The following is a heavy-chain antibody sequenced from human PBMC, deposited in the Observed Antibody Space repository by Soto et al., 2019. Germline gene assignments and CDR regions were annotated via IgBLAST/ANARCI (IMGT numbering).Heavy chain of an antibody. CDR2: ISAYNGNT. D-gene: IGHD1-26*01. Sequence: QVQLVQSGAEVKKPGASVKVSCKASGYTFTSYGISWVRQAPGQGLEWMGRISAYNGNTNYAQKLQGRVTMTTDTSPSTGYMELRSLRSDDTAVDYCARVVGAQGHWFDPWGQGTLVTVSS. CDR3: ARVVGAQGHWFDP. CDR1: GYTFTSYG. V-gene: IGHV1-18*01. J-gene: IGHJ5*02.